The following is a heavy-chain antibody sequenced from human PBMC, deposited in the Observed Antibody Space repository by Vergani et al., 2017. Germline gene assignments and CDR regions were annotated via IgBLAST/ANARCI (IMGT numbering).Heavy chain of an antibody. CDR3: ARESIAAGDAFDI. V-gene: IGHV3-66*02. CDR1: GFTVSSNY. J-gene: IGHJ3*02. D-gene: IGHD6-13*01. CDR2: IYSGGST. Sequence: EVQLVESGGGLVQPGGSLRLSCAASGFTVSSNYMSWVRQAPGKGLEWVSVIYSGGSTYYAASVKGRFTISRDNSKNTLYLQMNSLRAEDTAVYYCARESIAAGDAFDIGGQGTMVTVSS.